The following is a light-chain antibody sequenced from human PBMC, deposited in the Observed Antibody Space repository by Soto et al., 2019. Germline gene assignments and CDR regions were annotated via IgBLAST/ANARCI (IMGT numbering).Light chain of an antibody. CDR3: QQYNTYPWT. J-gene: IGKJ1*01. CDR2: DAP. V-gene: IGKV1-5*01. Sequence: DIQMTQSPSTLSASVGDRVTITCRASQSISSWLAWYQQKPGKAPKLLIYDAPSLQSGVPSRFSGSGSGTEFTLTISSLQPDDFASYYCQQYNTYPWTFSQGTKVDIK. CDR1: QSISSW.